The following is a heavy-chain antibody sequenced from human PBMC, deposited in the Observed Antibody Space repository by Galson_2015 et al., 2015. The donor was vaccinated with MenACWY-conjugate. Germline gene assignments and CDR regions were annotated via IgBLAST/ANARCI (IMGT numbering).Heavy chain of an antibody. CDR3: VRGYCSGATCTVGFDP. V-gene: IGHV6-1*01. J-gene: IGHJ5*02. D-gene: IGHD2-15*01. CDR2: TYYRSKWYS. Sequence: CAISGDSVSSDSAAWNWFRQSPSRGLEWLGRTYYRSKWYSEYALSVRSRIRVSPDTSNNRFSLQLNSLTLKDTAVYYCVRGYCSGATCTVGFDPWGQGTVVTVSS. CDR1: GDSVSSDSAA.